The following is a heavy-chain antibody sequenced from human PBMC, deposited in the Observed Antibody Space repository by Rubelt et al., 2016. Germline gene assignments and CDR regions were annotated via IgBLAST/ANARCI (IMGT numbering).Heavy chain of an antibody. CDR1: GLSLTSNGMG. CDR3: ADRARLRLTFDY. D-gene: IGHD4-17*01. V-gene: IGHV2-5*02. CDR2: IYWDGDK. Sequence: QITLKESGPTLVKPTQTLTLTCTFSGLSLTSNGMGVGWIRQPPGTALEWLSLIYWDGDKRYSPSLRTRLTITTDHSKNQVVLKMTNWDPVNTATKYCADRARLRLTFDYWGQGTRVTVSS. J-gene: IGHJ4*02.